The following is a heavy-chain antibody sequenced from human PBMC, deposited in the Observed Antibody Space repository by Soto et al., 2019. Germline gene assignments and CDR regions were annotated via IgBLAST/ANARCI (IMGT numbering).Heavy chain of an antibody. CDR2: IYYSGNT. D-gene: IGHD2-21*02. CDR3: ATDSGTYCGGDCSDAFDI. V-gene: IGHV4-30-4*01. J-gene: IGHJ3*02. CDR1: GGPISSGDYY. Sequence: ASETLSLTCTVSGGPISSGDYYWSWIRQHPGKGLEWIGYIYYSGNTYYNPTLKSRVTISVDTSKNQFSLKLGSVTAADTAVYYCATDSGTYCGGDCSDAFDIWGQGTMVTVSS.